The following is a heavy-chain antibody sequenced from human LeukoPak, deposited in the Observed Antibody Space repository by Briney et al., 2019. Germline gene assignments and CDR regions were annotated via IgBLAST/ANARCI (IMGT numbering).Heavy chain of an antibody. CDR3: ARAVVPAANNWFDP. Sequence: GGTLRLSCAASGFTFSSYGMSWVRQAPGKGLEWVSAISGSGGSTYYADSVKGRFTISRDNAKNSLYLQMNSLRAEDTAVYYCARAVVPAANNWFDPWGQGTLVTVSS. CDR2: ISGSGGST. D-gene: IGHD2-2*01. J-gene: IGHJ5*02. V-gene: IGHV3-23*01. CDR1: GFTFSSYG.